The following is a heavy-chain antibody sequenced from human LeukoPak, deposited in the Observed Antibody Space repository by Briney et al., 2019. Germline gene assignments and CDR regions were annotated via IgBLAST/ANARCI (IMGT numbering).Heavy chain of an antibody. CDR2: INPSGGRT. V-gene: IGHV1-46*01. D-gene: IGHD5-18*01. J-gene: IGHJ4*02. CDR1: GYTFTSYY. Sequence: GASVKVSCKASGYTFTSYYIYWMRQAHGHGLDWMGIINPSGGRTNYAHKFQGRVTMTRDMSTSTVYMELSSLRSEDTAVYYCARGRKYTSGYRVTELGSGYSDYWGQGTLVTVSS. CDR3: ARGRKYTSGYRVTELGSGYSDY.